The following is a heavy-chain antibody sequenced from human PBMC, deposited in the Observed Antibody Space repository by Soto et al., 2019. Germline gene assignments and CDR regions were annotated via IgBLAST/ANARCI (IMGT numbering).Heavy chain of an antibody. Sequence: EPLKVSYRGSWYSFTNYWIRWVRQMPGNGLEWMGIIYPGDSDTRYSPSFQGQVTISADKSISTAYLQWSSLKASDTAMYYCARCTGVRTDFWRGYYTGDYYYYMDVWGKGTTVTGTS. CDR1: WYSFTNYW. CDR3: ARCTGVRTDFWRGYYTGDYYYYMDV. V-gene: IGHV5-51*01. J-gene: IGHJ6*03. CDR2: IYPGDSDT. D-gene: IGHD3-3*01.